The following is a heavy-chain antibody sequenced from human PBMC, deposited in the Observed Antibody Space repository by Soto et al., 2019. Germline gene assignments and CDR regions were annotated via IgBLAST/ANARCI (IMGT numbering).Heavy chain of an antibody. Sequence: SETLSLTCTVSGGSISSADYYWNWIRQPPGKGLEWIGYIYYSGNTYYTPSLKSRVTISVDTSKNQFSLKLNSVAAADTAVYYCARGIYSTSSFFDSWGQGTLVTVSS. D-gene: IGHD6-6*01. CDR1: GGSISSADYY. J-gene: IGHJ4*02. V-gene: IGHV4-30-4*01. CDR2: IYYSGNT. CDR3: ARGIYSTSSFFDS.